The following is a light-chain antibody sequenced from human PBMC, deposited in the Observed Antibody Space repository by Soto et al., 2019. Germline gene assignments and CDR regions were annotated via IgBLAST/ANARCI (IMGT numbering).Light chain of an antibody. J-gene: IGKJ2*01. V-gene: IGKV1D-13*01. CDR1: QGISSA. CDR2: DAS. Sequence: AIQLTQSPSSLSASVGDRVTITCRASQGISSALAWYQQKPGKAPKLLIYDASSLESGVPSRFRGSGSGTDFTLTISSLQPEDFATYYCQQFNNYPMYTFGQGTKLEIK. CDR3: QQFNNYPMYT.